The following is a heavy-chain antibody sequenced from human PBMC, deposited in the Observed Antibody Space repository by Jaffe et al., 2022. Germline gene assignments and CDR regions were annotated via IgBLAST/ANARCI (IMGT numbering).Heavy chain of an antibody. D-gene: IGHD2-15*01. J-gene: IGHJ4*02. Sequence: EVQLVESGGGLVQPGRSLRLSCAASGFTFDDYAMHWVRQAPGKGLEWVSGISWNSGSIGYADSVKGRFTISRDNAKNSLYLQMNSLRAEDTALYYCAKTVIGGSCAPDNCYFDYWGQGTLVTVSS. CDR3: AKTVIGGSCAPDNCYFDY. CDR2: ISWNSGSI. CDR1: GFTFDDYA. V-gene: IGHV3-9*01.